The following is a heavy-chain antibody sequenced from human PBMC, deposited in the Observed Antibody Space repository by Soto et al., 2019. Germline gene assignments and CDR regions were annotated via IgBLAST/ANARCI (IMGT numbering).Heavy chain of an antibody. CDR1: GFTFDDYG. J-gene: IGHJ3*01. CDR2: INWNGGGT. D-gene: IGHD6-6*01. V-gene: IGHV3-20*01. Sequence: EVQLVESGGRVVPPGGSLRLSCAASGFTFDDYGMSWVRQVPGTGLEWVCGINWNGGGTGFADSVKGRFTISRDNAKDSLDLQLNSLRAEDTALYHCARTIVAPAAHVAFAFWGQGTMVTVSS. CDR3: ARTIVAPAAHVAFAF.